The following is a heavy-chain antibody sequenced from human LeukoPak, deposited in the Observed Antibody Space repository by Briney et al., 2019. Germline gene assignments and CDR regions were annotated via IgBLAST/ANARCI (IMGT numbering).Heavy chain of an antibody. Sequence: SETLSLNRTVSRGSICSNNSYAGWIRPPPGEGLGWIRSIYYSGRTYNNPSLKSRLTISVDPSKNQSSLKLSCVPAADTAVHYCASGYGPYGLDIWGQGTMVTVSS. CDR1: RGSICSNNSY. V-gene: IGHV4-39*01. J-gene: IGHJ3*02. CDR2: IYYSGRT. D-gene: IGHD2-15*01. CDR3: ASGYGPYGLDI.